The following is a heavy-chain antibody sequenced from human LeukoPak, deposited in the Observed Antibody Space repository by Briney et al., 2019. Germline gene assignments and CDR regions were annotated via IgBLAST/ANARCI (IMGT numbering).Heavy chain of an antibody. CDR2: IYYSGST. V-gene: IGHV4-59*11. Sequence: SETLSLTCTVSGGSISSHYWSWIRQPPGKGLEWIGYIYYSGSTNYNPSLKSRVTISVDTSKNQFSLKLSSATAADTAVYYCAREPSSGWRFGWFDPWGQGTLVTASS. CDR1: GGSISSHY. CDR3: AREPSSGWRFGWFDP. D-gene: IGHD6-19*01. J-gene: IGHJ5*02.